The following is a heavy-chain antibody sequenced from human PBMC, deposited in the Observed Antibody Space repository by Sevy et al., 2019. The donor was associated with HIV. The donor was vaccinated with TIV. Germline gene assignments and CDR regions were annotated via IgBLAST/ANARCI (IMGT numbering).Heavy chain of an antibody. CDR2: IDWDDDK. J-gene: IGHJ5*02. D-gene: IGHD3-22*01. CDR3: ARGITMIATVGGNWFDP. Sequence: SGPTLVKPTQTLTLTCTFSGFSLSTSGMCVSWIRQPPVKALEWLALIDWDDDKYYSTSLKTRLTISKDTSNNQVVLTMTNMDPVDTAAYYCARGITMIATVGGNWFDPWGQGTLVTVSS. CDR1: GFSLSTSGMC. V-gene: IGHV2-70*01.